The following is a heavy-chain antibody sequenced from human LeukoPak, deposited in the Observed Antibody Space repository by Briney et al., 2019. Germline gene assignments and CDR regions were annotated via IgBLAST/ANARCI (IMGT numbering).Heavy chain of an antibody. CDR2: IYSGGST. J-gene: IGHJ3*02. Sequence: SGGSLRLSCAASGFAVSSNYMSWVRQAPGKGLEWVSVIYSGGSTYYADSVKGRFTISRDNAKNSLYLQMNGLRAEDTAVYYCARDYYYDSSGYYYGAAFDIWGQGTMVTVSS. D-gene: IGHD3-22*01. V-gene: IGHV3-53*01. CDR3: ARDYYYDSSGYYYGAAFDI. CDR1: GFAVSSNY.